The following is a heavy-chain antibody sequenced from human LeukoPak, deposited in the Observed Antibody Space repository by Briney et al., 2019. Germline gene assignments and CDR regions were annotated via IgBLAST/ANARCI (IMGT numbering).Heavy chain of an antibody. J-gene: IGHJ4*02. Sequence: GGSLRLSCAASGFVFSNHGMHWVRQAPGKGLEWLGYARYGGHNTYPDSLKGRFTISRDNSENTLFLEINSLRTEDTAVYYCATGSSDVAVLDYWGQGTLVTVSS. V-gene: IGHV3-30*02. CDR3: ATGSSDVAVLDY. CDR2: ARYGGHNT. D-gene: IGHD2-21*01. CDR1: GFVFSNHG.